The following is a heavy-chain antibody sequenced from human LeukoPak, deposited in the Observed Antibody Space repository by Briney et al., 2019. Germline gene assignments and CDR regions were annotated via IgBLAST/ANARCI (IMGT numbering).Heavy chain of an antibody. Sequence: GESLKISCKGSGYIFTSYWIGWVRQMPGKGLEWMGVIYPDDSDTRYSPSFQGQVTISADKSISTAYLQWSSPKASDTAMYYCAGPYSSSWYGDYFDYWGHGTLFTVSS. J-gene: IGHJ4*01. CDR1: GYIFTSYW. D-gene: IGHD6-13*01. V-gene: IGHV5-51*01. CDR3: AGPYSSSWYGDYFDY. CDR2: IYPDDSDT.